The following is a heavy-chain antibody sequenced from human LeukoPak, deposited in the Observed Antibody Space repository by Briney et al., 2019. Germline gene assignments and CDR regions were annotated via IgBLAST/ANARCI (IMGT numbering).Heavy chain of an antibody. CDR2: ASYDGTT. V-gene: IGHV4-39*01. Sequence: SETLSLTCTISGASISSSSYFWAWIRQPPGQGLEWIGTASYDGTTYYNPSLKTRVTISVDTSNNRLSLKLKSVTAADTAVFYCARLPSGDTGGYFDYWGLGTLVTVSA. CDR3: ARLPSGDTGGYFDY. CDR1: GASISSSSYF. D-gene: IGHD4-17*01. J-gene: IGHJ4*02.